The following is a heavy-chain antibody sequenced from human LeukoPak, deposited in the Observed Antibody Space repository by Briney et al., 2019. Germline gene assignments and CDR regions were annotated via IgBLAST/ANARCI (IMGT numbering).Heavy chain of an antibody. CDR2: ISGSGGST. CDR3: ARQNYYGSGSYYKDY. D-gene: IGHD3-10*01. CDR1: GFTFSSYA. V-gene: IGHV3-23*01. Sequence: PGGSLRLSCAASGFTFSSYAMSWVRQAPGKGLEWVSAISGSGGSTYYADSVKGRFTISRDNSKNTLYLQMNSLRAEDTAVYYCARQNYYGSGSYYKDYWGQGTLVTVSS. J-gene: IGHJ4*02.